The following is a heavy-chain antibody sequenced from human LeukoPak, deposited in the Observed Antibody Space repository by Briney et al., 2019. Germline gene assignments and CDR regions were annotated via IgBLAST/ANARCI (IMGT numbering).Heavy chain of an antibody. Sequence: SETLSLTRTVSGGSIRSSSYYWGWIRQPPGKGLEWIGSIYYSGSTYYNPSLKSRVTISVDMSKNQFSLKLSSVTAADTAVYYCARKLSSGWYGFDYWGQGILATVAS. CDR3: ARKLSSGWYGFDY. CDR2: IYYSGST. V-gene: IGHV4-39*07. D-gene: IGHD6-19*01. J-gene: IGHJ4*02. CDR1: GGSIRSSSYY.